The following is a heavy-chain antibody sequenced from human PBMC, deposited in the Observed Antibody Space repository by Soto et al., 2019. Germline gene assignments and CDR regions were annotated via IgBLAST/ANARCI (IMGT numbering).Heavy chain of an antibody. CDR3: ARRLENFTSWHCFDY. J-gene: IGHJ4*01. Sequence: QVRLEQSGAEVRKPGFSVQVSCKASGGTFSTSAIIWVRQAPGQGLEWVGGIVPIFGREKYAPKFQGRVTISADESTNTFYMELCSLRSDDTAVYYCARRLENFTSWHCFDYWGHGTLVTVSS. D-gene: IGHD2-2*01. V-gene: IGHV1-69*01. CDR1: GGTFSTSA. CDR2: IVPIFGRE.